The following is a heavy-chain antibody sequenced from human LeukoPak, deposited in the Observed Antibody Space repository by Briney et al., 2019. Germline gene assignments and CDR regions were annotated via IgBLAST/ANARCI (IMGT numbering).Heavy chain of an antibody. CDR2: ISSSSSYI. Sequence: KAGGSLRLSCAASGFTFSSYSMNWVRQAPGKGLEWVSSISSSSSYIYYADSVKGRFTISRDNSKNTLYLQVNSLRAEDTAVYYCGRGRATDYWGQGTPVTVSS. J-gene: IGHJ4*02. V-gene: IGHV3-21*04. CDR1: GFTFSSYS. CDR3: GRGRATDY.